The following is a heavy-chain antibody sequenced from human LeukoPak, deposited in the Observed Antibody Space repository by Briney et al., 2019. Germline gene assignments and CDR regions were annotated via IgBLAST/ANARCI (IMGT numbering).Heavy chain of an antibody. CDR3: AKGWNYDYVWGSSFDY. Sequence: GGSLRLSCAASGFTFDDYAMHWIRQAPGKGLEWVSGISWNSGSIGYADSVKGRFTISRDNAKNSLYLQMNSLRAEDTALYYCAKGWNYDYVWGSSFDYWGQGTLVTVSS. D-gene: IGHD3-16*01. CDR1: GFTFDDYA. CDR2: ISWNSGSI. V-gene: IGHV3-9*01. J-gene: IGHJ4*02.